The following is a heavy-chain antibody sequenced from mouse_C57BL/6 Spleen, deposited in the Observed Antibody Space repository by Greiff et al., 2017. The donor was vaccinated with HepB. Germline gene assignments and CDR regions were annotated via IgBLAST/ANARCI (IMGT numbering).Heavy chain of an antibody. CDR3: ARSTAY. CDR2: IHPNSGST. V-gene: IGHV1-64*01. CDR1: GYTFTSYW. Sequence: QVQLQQPGAELVKPGASVKLSCKASGYTFTSYWMHWVKQRPGQGLEWIGMIHPNSGSTNYNAKFKSKATLTVDKSSSTAYMQLSSLTSEDSAVYYCARSTAYWGQGTLVTVSA. J-gene: IGHJ3*01.